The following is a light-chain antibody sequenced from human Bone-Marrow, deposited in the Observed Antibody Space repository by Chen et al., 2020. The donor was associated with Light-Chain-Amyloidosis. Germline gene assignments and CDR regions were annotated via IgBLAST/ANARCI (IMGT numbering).Light chain of an antibody. V-gene: IGLV3-25*03. CDR1: DLPTKY. J-gene: IGLJ2*01. CDR2: RDT. Sequence: SYELTQPPSLSVSPGQTARITCSGDDLPTKYAYWYQQKTGQAPVLVIHRDTERPSGISERFSGSSSGTKATLTISGVQAEDEADYHWQSADSSGTYEVIVGGGTKLTVL. CDR3: QSADSSGTYEVI.